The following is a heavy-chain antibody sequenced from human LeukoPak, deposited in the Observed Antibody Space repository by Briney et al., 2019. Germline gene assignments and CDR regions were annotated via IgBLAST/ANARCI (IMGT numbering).Heavy chain of an antibody. CDR3: ARVYYDFWSGYEALFDY. CDR2: IYYSGST. D-gene: IGHD3-3*01. Sequence: PSETLSLTCTVSGGSISSSSYYWGWIRQPPGKGLEWIGSIYYSGSTYYNPSLKSRVTISVDTSKNQFSLKLSSVTAADTAVYYCARVYYDFWSGYEALFDYWGQGTLVTVSS. J-gene: IGHJ4*02. V-gene: IGHV4-39*07. CDR1: GGSISSSSYY.